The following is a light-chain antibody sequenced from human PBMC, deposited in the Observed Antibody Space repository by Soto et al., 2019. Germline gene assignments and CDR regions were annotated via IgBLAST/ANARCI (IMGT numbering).Light chain of an antibody. Sequence: QSVLTQPPSASGTPGQRVTISCSTSSSNLGDNTVNWYQQVPGAAPKLLIYSYDQRPSGVPDRLSGSKSGTSASLAISGLQSEDEADYYCAAWDASLDGYVFGTGTKVTVL. CDR1: SSNLGDNT. CDR2: SYD. V-gene: IGLV1-44*01. J-gene: IGLJ1*01. CDR3: AAWDASLDGYV.